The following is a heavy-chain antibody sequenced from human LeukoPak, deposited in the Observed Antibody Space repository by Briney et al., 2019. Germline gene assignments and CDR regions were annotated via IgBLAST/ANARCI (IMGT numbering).Heavy chain of an antibody. CDR1: GASVSHPLHY. CDR2: VFYSGST. Sequence: PSETLSLTCGVSGASVSHPLHYWGWIRHPPGKGLEWRGNVFYSGSTYCNPSLQSRVTLSVDTSKNAFSLKMTPLTAADTAVYYCARLRKGRFFDYLFDYWGQGALVTVSP. CDR3: ARLRKGRFFDYLFDY. J-gene: IGHJ4*02. V-gene: IGHV4-39*01. D-gene: IGHD3-9*01.